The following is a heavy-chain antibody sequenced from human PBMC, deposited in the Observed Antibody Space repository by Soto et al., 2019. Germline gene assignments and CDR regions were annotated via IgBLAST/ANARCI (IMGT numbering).Heavy chain of an antibody. J-gene: IGHJ4*02. V-gene: IGHV1-69*09. Sequence: QGQLVQSGAEVKKPESSVKFSCKTSGGTFVRHVISWVRQAPGQGPEWMGKINPLSGIPNYAQKFQDRVTFTADTDSSTAYMELSSLRSDDTAVYYCAAPACAATWCSPSHNLDHWGQGTLVTVS. CDR1: GGTFVRHV. CDR3: AAPACAATWCSPSHNLDH. D-gene: IGHD2-2*01. CDR2: INPLSGIP.